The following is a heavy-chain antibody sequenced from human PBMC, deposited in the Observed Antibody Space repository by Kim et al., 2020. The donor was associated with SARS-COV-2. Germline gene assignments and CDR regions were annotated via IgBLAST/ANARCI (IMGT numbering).Heavy chain of an antibody. Sequence: GESLKISCKGSGYSFVSHWIAWVRQMPGKGLEWMGIIWPDDSDTRYSPSFQGQVTISADKSISTAYLQWSSLKASDTAMYFCVRQYSTKKKYFDFWGQGTLVTVSP. CDR1: GYSFVSHW. D-gene: IGHD2-2*01. V-gene: IGHV5-51*01. CDR3: VRQYSTKKKYFDF. J-gene: IGHJ4*02. CDR2: IWPDDSDT.